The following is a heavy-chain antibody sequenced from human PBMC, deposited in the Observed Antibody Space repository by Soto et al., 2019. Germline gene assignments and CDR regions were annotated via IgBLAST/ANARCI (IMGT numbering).Heavy chain of an antibody. D-gene: IGHD3-10*01. V-gene: IGHV3-30*03. CDR1: GFTFSSYG. CDR3: ATNPQESAY. J-gene: IGHJ4*02. Sequence: GGSLRLSCAASGFTFSSYGMHWVRQAPGKGLEWVAVISYDGSNKYYADSVKGRFAISRDNSKNTLYLQMNSLRAEDTAVYYCATNPQESAYWGQGTLVTVSS. CDR2: ISYDGSNK.